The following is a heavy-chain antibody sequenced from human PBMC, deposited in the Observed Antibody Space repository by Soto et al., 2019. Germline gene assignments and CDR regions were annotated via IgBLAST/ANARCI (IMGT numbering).Heavy chain of an antibody. CDR2: MFYGVST. CDR1: GSSINSSVYY. V-gene: IGHV4-39*01. D-gene: IGHD3-3*02. Sequence: SETLSLTCTVAGSSINSSVYYWGCIRQPPGKGLEWIGSMFYGVSTYYNPSLKSRVTVSVDTSKNQFSLNLRSVTAADTAVYYCARLPSRHLVDYWGQGTLVTVSS. J-gene: IGHJ4*02. CDR3: ARLPSRHLVDY.